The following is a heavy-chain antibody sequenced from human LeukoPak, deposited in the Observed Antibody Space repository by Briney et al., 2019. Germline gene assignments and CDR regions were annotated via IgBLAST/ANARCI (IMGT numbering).Heavy chain of an antibody. CDR3: AKRRDCSSASCAPYYFYGMDV. CDR2: IWYDGSNK. V-gene: IGHV3-30*02. D-gene: IGHD2-2*01. J-gene: IGHJ6*02. Sequence: GGSLRLSCAASGFTFSSYGMHWVRQAPGKGLEWVAIIWYDGSNKYHADSVKGRFTISRDNSKNTVYLQMNSLRAEDTAVYYCAKRRDCSSASCAPYYFYGMDVWGQGTTVTVSS. CDR1: GFTFSSYG.